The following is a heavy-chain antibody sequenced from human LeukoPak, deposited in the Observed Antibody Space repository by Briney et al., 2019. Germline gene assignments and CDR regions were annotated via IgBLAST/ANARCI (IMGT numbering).Heavy chain of an antibody. Sequence: PSETLSLTCTVSGGSISSSSYYWGWIRQPPGKGLEWIGSIYYLGSTYYSPSLKSRVTISVDTSKNQFSLKLSSVTAADTAVYYCARDRPLRYFDWLLHNWFDPRGQGTLVTVSS. CDR2: IYYLGST. V-gene: IGHV4-39*07. D-gene: IGHD3-9*01. CDR3: ARDRPLRYFDWLLHNWFDP. CDR1: GGSISSSSYY. J-gene: IGHJ5*02.